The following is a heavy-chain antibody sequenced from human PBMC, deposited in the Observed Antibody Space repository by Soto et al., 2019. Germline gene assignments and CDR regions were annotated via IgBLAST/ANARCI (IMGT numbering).Heavy chain of an antibody. D-gene: IGHD3-9*01. J-gene: IGHJ6*02. Sequence: SETLSLTCTVCGGSISSSSSYYGGWIRQPPGKGLEWIGSIYYSGSTYYNPSLKSRVTISVDTSKNQFSLKLSSVTAADTAVYYCARPGWYYDILTGYQYGMDVWGQGTTVT. CDR1: GGSISSSSSYY. V-gene: IGHV4-39*01. CDR2: IYYSGST. CDR3: ARPGWYYDILTGYQYGMDV.